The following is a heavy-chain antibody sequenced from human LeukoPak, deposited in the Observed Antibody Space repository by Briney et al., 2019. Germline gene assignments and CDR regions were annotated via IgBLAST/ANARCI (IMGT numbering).Heavy chain of an antibody. CDR3: AKGSSGVRGYSYGPTDFDY. D-gene: IGHD5-18*01. V-gene: IGHV4-39*01. Sequence: PSETLSLTCTVSGGSISSSSYYWGWIRQPPGKGLEWIGSIYYSGSTYYNPSLKSRVTISVDTSKNQFSLKLSSVTAADTAVYYCAKGSSGVRGYSYGPTDFDYWGQGTLVTVSS. CDR2: IYYSGST. J-gene: IGHJ4*02. CDR1: GGSISSSSYY.